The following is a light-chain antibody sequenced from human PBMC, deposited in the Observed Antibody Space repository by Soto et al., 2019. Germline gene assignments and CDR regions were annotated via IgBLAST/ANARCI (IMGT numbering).Light chain of an antibody. V-gene: IGKV3-15*01. CDR3: QQYNSYSWT. Sequence: EIVMTQSPATLSVSPGERATLSCRASQSVTSNLAWYQQKPGQAPRLLIYGASTRASDIPARFSGSGSGPEFTLTISSLQSDDFATYYCQQYNSYSWTFGQGTKVEIK. J-gene: IGKJ1*01. CDR2: GAS. CDR1: QSVTSN.